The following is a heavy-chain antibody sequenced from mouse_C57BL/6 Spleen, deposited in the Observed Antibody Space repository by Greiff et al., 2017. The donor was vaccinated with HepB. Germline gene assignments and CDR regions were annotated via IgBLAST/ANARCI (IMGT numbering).Heavy chain of an antibody. D-gene: IGHD5-1*01. J-gene: IGHJ2*01. CDR1: GFTFSSYA. CDR3: ERDLGCTLDY. V-gene: IGHV5-4*01. Sequence: EVKLVESGGGLVKPGGSLKLSCAASGFTFSSYAMSWVRQTPEKRLEWVATISAGGSYTYYPDNVKGRFTISRDNAKNKLYLQMSHLKSEDTAMYYGERDLGCTLDYGGQGTTLTVSS. CDR2: ISAGGSYT.